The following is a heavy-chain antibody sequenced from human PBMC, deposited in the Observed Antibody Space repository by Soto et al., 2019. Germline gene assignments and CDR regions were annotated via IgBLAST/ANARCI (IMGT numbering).Heavy chain of an antibody. CDR1: GFTFSSYA. J-gene: IGHJ4*02. CDR3: AKVPGPPPYYFEY. V-gene: IGHV3-23*01. CDR2: IDIRSGKT. Sequence: GGSLRLSCAGSGFTFSSYAMSWVRQAPGKGLEWVSAIDIRSGKTYYADSVKGRFTISRDISKNTLYLQMNSLRAEDTAVYYCAKVPGPPPYYFEYWGQGPLVTVS.